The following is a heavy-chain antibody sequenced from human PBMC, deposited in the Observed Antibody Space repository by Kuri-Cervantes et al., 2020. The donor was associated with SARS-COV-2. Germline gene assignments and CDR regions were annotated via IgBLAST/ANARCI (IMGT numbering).Heavy chain of an antibody. D-gene: IGHD2-2*02. Sequence: SETLSLTCTVSGGSISSSSYYWGWIRQPPGKGLEWIGSIYYSGSTYYNPSLKSRVTISVDTSKNQFSLKPSSVTAADTAVYYCARLGVVPAAIQIDYWGQGTLVTVSS. CDR3: ARLGVVPAAIQIDY. CDR1: GGSISSSSYY. V-gene: IGHV4-39*01. J-gene: IGHJ4*02. CDR2: IYYSGST.